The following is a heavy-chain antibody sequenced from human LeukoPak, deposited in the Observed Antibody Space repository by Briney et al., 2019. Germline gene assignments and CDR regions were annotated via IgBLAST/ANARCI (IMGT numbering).Heavy chain of an antibody. Sequence: ASVKVSCKASGYTFTSCDINWVRQATGQGLEWMGWMNPNSGNTGYAQKFQGRVTMTRNTSISTAYMELSSLRSEDTAVYYCARDGYNYGGIDYWGQGTLVTVSS. J-gene: IGHJ4*02. D-gene: IGHD5-24*01. V-gene: IGHV1-8*01. CDR3: ARDGYNYGGIDY. CDR2: MNPNSGNT. CDR1: GYTFTSCD.